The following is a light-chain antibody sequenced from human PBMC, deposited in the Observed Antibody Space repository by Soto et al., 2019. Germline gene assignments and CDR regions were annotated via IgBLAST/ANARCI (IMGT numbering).Light chain of an antibody. Sequence: EIVMTQSPATLSVSPGERATLSCRASQSVSTKLAWYQQKPGQGPRLLIYGASTRATGIPARFSGSGSGTEFTLPITRLQSEDFALYSFHHYSTGLCTFGQAAKVEIK. CDR1: QSVSTK. CDR3: HHYSTGLCT. CDR2: GAS. V-gene: IGKV3-15*01. J-gene: IGKJ1*01.